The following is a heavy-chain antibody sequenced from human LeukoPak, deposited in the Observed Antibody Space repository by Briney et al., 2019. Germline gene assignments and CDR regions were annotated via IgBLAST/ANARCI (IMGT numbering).Heavy chain of an antibody. CDR2: IYYSGGT. D-gene: IGHD3-10*01. V-gene: IGHV4-39*01. J-gene: IGHJ4*02. CDR3: ARHRLDYYGSGSYYY. Sequence: SETLSLTCTVSGGSISSSSYYWGWIRQPPGKGLEWIGSIYYSGGTYYNPSLKSRVTISVDTSKNQFSLKLSSVTAADTAVYYCARHRLDYYGSGSYYYWGQGTLVTVSS. CDR1: GGSISSSSYY.